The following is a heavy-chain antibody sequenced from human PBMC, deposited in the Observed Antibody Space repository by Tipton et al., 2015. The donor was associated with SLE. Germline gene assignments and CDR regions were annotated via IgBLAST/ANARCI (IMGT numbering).Heavy chain of an antibody. Sequence: TLSLTCTVSGGSISDYYWSWIRQPPGKGLEWIGYVYYTGNTKYNPSLKSRLTISLDTSKNAFSLKLSSVTAADTAVYYCASPGATVRNWGPGTLVTVSS. J-gene: IGHJ4*02. CDR1: GGSISDYY. CDR3: ASPGATVRN. CDR2: VYYTGNT. V-gene: IGHV4-59*01. D-gene: IGHD7-27*01.